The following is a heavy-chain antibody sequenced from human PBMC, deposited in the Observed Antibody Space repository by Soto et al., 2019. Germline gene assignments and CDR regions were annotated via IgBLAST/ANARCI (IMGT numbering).Heavy chain of an antibody. CDR3: ASRPPEGTYYGVFDY. V-gene: IGHV3-7*01. J-gene: IGHJ4*02. CDR2: IKQDGSET. CDR1: GFTFSEYW. Sequence: EVQLVESGGGLVQPGGSLRLSCVGSGFTFSEYWMTWVRQAPGRGLEWVANIKQDGSETFYVGSVEGRFTIYRDNAKNSLYLQMNSLRVDDTALYDCASRPPEGTYYGVFDYWGQGTHVTVSS. D-gene: IGHD1-26*01.